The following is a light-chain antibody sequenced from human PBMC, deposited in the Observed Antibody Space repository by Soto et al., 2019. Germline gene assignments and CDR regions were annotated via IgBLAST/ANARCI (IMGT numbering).Light chain of an antibody. V-gene: IGLV4-69*01. CDR3: QTWGSGIVV. CDR1: SGHSNYA. Sequence: QPVLTQSPSASASLGASVKLTCTLSSGHSNYAIAWHQQQSEKGPRYLMKLNSDGSHSKGDGIPDRFSGSSSGAERYLTISSLQSEEGADYYCQTWGSGIVVFGGGTKMTVL. CDR2: LNSDGSH. J-gene: IGLJ2*01.